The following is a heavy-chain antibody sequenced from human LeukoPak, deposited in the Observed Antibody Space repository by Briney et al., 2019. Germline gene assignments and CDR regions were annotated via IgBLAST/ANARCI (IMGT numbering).Heavy chain of an antibody. CDR3: ARVVRFGDLSFSWQYYFDY. J-gene: IGHJ4*02. V-gene: IGHV1-18*01. CDR1: GYTFTTYG. D-gene: IGHD3-10*01. CDR2: ISTYNGNT. Sequence: ASVKVSCKASGYTFTTYGISWVRQAPGQGLEGMGWISTYNGNTNYAQKLQGRVTMTTDTSTSTAYMELRSLRSDDTAVYFCARVVRFGDLSFSWQYYFDYWGQGTLVTVSS.